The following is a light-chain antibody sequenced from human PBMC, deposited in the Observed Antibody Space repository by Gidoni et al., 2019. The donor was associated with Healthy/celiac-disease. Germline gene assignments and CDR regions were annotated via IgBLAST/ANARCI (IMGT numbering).Light chain of an antibody. Sequence: EVVFPQSPATLSLSPGASATLSCRASQSVSSYLAWYQQKPGQAPRLLIYDASNRATGIPARFSGSGSGTDFTLTISSLEPEDFAVYYCQQRSNWQYTFGQGTKLEIK. J-gene: IGKJ2*01. CDR3: QQRSNWQYT. CDR2: DAS. V-gene: IGKV3-11*01. CDR1: QSVSSY.